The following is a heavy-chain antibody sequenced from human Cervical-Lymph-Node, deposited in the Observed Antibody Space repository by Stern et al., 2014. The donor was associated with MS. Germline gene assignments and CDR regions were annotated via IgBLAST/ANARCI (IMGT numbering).Heavy chain of an antibody. V-gene: IGHV3-30*03. Sequence: VQLVESGGAVVQPGRSLRLSCAASGFTFSSYGMHWVRQAPGKGLEWVTVISYDGNHKYYAASVKGRFTISRDNSKNTLHLQMNIVTPDDTAIYYCARDYEDTSMLFDHWGQGTLVTVSS. CDR3: ARDYEDTSMLFDH. CDR2: ISYDGNHK. CDR1: GFTFSSYG. D-gene: IGHD2-8*01. J-gene: IGHJ4*02.